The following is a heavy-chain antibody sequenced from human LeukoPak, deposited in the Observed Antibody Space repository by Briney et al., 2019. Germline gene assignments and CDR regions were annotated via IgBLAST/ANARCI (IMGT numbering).Heavy chain of an antibody. Sequence: PSETLSLTCAVYGGSFSGYYWSWIRQPPGKGLEWIGEINHSGSTNYNPSLKSRVTISVDTSKNQFSLKLSSVTAADTAVYYCARHAYCSSTSCYTGGNWFDPWGQGTLVTVSS. CDR2: INHSGST. CDR3: ARHAYCSSTSCYTGGNWFDP. V-gene: IGHV4-34*01. CDR1: GGSFSGYY. D-gene: IGHD2-2*02. J-gene: IGHJ5*02.